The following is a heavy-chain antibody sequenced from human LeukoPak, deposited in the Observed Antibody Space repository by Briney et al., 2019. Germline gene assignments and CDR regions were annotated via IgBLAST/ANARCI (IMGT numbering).Heavy chain of an antibody. J-gene: IGHJ3*02. CDR1: GGSISSSSYY. CDR3: ARIEFVYSSSSANWAFDI. Sequence: SETLSLTCTVSGGSISSSSYYWGWIRQPPGKGLEWIGSIYYSGSTYYNPSLKSRVTISVDTSKNQFSLKLSSVTAADTAVYYCARIEFVYSSSSANWAFDIWGQGTMVTVSS. V-gene: IGHV4-39*07. CDR2: IYYSGST. D-gene: IGHD6-6*01.